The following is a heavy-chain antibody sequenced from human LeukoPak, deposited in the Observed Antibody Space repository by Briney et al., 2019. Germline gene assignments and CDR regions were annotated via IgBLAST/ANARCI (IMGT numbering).Heavy chain of an antibody. J-gene: IGHJ4*02. V-gene: IGHV4-59*02. CDR2: IYYSGST. CDR1: GGSGSSYY. CDR3: ARGGYYSYYFDY. Sequence: PSETLSLTCTVSGGSGSSYYWSWIRQSPEKGLEWIGYIYYSGSTKYNPSLKSRVTLSVDTSKNQFSLKLSSVTAADTAVYYCARGGYYSYYFDYWGQGTLVTVSS. D-gene: IGHD2-21*01.